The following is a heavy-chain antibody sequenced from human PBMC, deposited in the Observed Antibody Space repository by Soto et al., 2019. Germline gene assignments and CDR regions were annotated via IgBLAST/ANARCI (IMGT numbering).Heavy chain of an antibody. D-gene: IGHD2-2*01. CDR3: ARAGGTDIVVVPAADNWFDP. V-gene: IGHV1-8*01. Sequence: ASVKVSCKASGYTFTSYDINWVRQATGQGLEWMGWMNPNSGNTGYAQKFQGRVTMTRNTSISTAYMELSSLRSEDTAVYYCARAGGTDIVVVPAADNWFDPWGQGTLVTV. J-gene: IGHJ5*02. CDR2: MNPNSGNT. CDR1: GYTFTSYD.